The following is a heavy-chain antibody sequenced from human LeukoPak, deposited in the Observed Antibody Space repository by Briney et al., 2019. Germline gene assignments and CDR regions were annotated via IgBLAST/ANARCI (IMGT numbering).Heavy chain of an antibody. Sequence: GASLRLSCAASGFTFSKYAMSWVRQAPGKGLEWVSGISGSGAGTYYADSVKGRFTISRDNSKNTLYLQMNSLRAEDTAVYYCAKGIAARLYYYYGMDVWGQGTTVTVSS. CDR1: GFTFSKYA. CDR3: AKGIAARLYYYYGMDV. V-gene: IGHV3-23*01. J-gene: IGHJ6*02. D-gene: IGHD6-6*01. CDR2: ISGSGAGT.